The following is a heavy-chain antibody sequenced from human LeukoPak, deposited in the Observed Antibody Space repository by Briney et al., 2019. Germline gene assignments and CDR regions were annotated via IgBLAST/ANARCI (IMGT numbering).Heavy chain of an antibody. V-gene: IGHV4-34*01. CDR1: GGSFSGYY. D-gene: IGHD3-10*01. Sequence: SETLSLPCAVYGGSFSGYYWSWIRQPPGKGLEWIGEINHSGSTNYNPSLKSRVTISVDTSKNQFSLKLSSVTAADTAVYYCARGPTMVRGFDPWGQGTLVTVSS. CDR3: ARGPTMVRGFDP. CDR2: INHSGST. J-gene: IGHJ5*02.